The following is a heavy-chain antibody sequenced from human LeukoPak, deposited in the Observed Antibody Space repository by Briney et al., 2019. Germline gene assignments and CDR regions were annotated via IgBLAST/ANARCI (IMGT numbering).Heavy chain of an antibody. V-gene: IGHV1-2*02. CDR2: INPNSGGT. D-gene: IGHD3-9*01. CDR1: GYTFTGYY. J-gene: IGHJ4*02. CDR3: ARDLGYDILTGSYYFDY. Sequence: ASVKVSCKASGYTFTGYYMHWVRQAPGQGLEWMGWINPNSGGTNYAQKFQGRVTMTRDTSIGTAYMELSRLRSDDTAVYYCARDLGYDILTGSYYFDYWGQGTLVTVSS.